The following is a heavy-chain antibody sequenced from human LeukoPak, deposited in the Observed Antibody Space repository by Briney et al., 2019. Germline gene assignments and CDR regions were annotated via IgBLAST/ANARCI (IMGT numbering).Heavy chain of an antibody. D-gene: IGHD1-26*01. V-gene: IGHV3-66*03. Sequence: GGSLRLSCTVSGFTVSSNSMSWVRQAPGKGLEWVSFIYSDNTHYSDSVKGRFTISRDNSKNTLYLQMNSLRAEDTAVYYCAKDRAYSGSYCDYWGQGTLVTVSS. CDR3: AKDRAYSGSYCDY. CDR1: GFTVSSNS. J-gene: IGHJ4*02. CDR2: IYSDNT.